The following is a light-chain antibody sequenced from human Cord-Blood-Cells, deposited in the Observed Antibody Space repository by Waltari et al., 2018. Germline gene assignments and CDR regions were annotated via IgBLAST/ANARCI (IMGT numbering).Light chain of an antibody. V-gene: IGKV2-28*01. Sequence: DIVMTQSPLSLPVTPGEPASISCRSSQSLLHSNGYIYLDWYLQKPGQSPQLLIYLGSNRASGVPDRFSGSGSGTDFTLKISRVEAEDVGVYYCMQALQTPRTFGPGTKVDIK. CDR1: QSLLHSNGYIY. CDR3: MQALQTPRT. J-gene: IGKJ3*01. CDR2: LGS.